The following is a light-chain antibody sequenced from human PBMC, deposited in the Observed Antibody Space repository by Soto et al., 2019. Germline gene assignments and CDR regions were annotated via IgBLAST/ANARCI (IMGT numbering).Light chain of an antibody. CDR2: DVS. Sequence: QSVLTQPASVSGSPGQSITISCTGTSSDVGAYNYVSWYQQHPGQAPKLMIYDVSNRPSGVSNRFSGSKSDNTASLTISGLQAEDEADYYCMSYRSSSTWVFGGGTQLTVL. CDR1: SSDVGAYNY. V-gene: IGLV2-14*01. CDR3: MSYRSSSTWV. J-gene: IGLJ3*02.